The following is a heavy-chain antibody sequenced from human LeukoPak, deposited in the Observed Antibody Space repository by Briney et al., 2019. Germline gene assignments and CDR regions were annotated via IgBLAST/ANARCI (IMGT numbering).Heavy chain of an antibody. CDR3: AKGVQTKTYYYDSSGYYRFDY. D-gene: IGHD3-22*01. J-gene: IGHJ4*02. V-gene: IGHV3-23*01. CDR1: GFSFSSYA. CDR2: ISGSGGST. Sequence: PGGSLRLSCAASGFSFSSYAMSWVRQAPGKGLEWVSAISGSGGSTFYADSVKGRFTISRDNSKNTLFLQMNSLRAEDTAVYYCAKGVQTKTYYYDSSGYYRFDYWGQGTLVTVSS.